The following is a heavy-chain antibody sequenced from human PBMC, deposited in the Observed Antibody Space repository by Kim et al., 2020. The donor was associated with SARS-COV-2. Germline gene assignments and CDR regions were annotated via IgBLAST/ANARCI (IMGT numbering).Heavy chain of an antibody. J-gene: IGHJ4*02. CDR3: ARIAARPDSYFDY. D-gene: IGHD6-6*01. V-gene: IGHV6-1*01. Sequence: YAVSVKSRITSNPDTSKNQFSLQLNSVTPEDTAVYYCARIAARPDSYFDYWGQGTLVTVSS.